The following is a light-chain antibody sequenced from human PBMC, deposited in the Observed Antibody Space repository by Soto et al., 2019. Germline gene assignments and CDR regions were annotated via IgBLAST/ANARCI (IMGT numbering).Light chain of an antibody. V-gene: IGLV1-40*01. J-gene: IGLJ2*01. CDR2: GNN. Sequence: QAVVTQPPSVSGTPGQRVSISCTGTSSNLGAGYDVHWYQQLPGAAPRLLIFGNNVRPSGVPDRFSGSKSGTSASLAITGLQAEDEAIYHCQSYDGSLATSIFGAGTKLTVL. CDR1: SSNLGAGYD. CDR3: QSYDGSLATSI.